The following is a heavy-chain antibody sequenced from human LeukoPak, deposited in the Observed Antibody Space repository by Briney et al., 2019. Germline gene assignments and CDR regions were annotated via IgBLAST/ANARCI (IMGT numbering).Heavy chain of an antibody. CDR1: GGSFSGYY. CDR3: ARGYSVEGTIDFDY. Sequence: SETLSLTCAVYGGSFSGYYWSWIRQPPGKGLEWIGEINHSGSTNYNPSLKSRVTISVDTSKNQFSLKLSSVTAADTAVYYCARGYSVEGTIDFDYWGQETLVTVSS. V-gene: IGHV4-34*01. J-gene: IGHJ4*02. D-gene: IGHD3-9*01. CDR2: INHSGST.